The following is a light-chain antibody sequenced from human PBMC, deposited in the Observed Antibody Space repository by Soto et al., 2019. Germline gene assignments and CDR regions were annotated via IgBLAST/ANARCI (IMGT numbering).Light chain of an antibody. J-gene: IGKJ4*01. CDR1: QTITSY. CDR3: QQSYSTPRT. V-gene: IGKV1-39*01. Sequence: DIQMTQSPSSLSASVGDRVTITCRASQTITSYLNWYQQKPGEAPNLLIYAATRLQSGVPSRFGGSGSGTFFTLTISSLQPEDFATYYCQQSYSTPRTFGGGTTVEIK. CDR2: AAT.